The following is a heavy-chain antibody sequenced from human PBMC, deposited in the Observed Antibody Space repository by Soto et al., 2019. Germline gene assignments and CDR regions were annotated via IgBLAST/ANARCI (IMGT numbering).Heavy chain of an antibody. V-gene: IGHV3-48*01. CDR3: ARDSHLEWIYYFDI. CDR2: MSSSSTI. CDR1: GFTFSNLA. Sequence: GVSLRLSCAASGFTFSNLAMHSVRQARGSGLEPGSYMSSSSTIYYADSVKCRFTISRDNAKNSLYLQKNSLRAEDTAVYYCARDSHLEWIYYFDIRDRGSRLRVSS. J-gene: IGHJ4*01. D-gene: IGHD3-3*01.